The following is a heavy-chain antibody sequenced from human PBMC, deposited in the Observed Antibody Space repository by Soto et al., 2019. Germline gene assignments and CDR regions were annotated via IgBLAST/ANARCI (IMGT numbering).Heavy chain of an antibody. CDR3: ARLEYYYDSSGYLDY. J-gene: IGHJ4*02. D-gene: IGHD3-22*01. V-gene: IGHV4-31*11. CDR2: IYYSGST. Sequence: SETLSLTCAVSGGSISSGGYYWNWIRQHPGKGLEWIGYIYYSGSTYYNPSLKSRVTISVDTYKNQFSLKVTSVTAADTAVYYCARLEYYYDSSGYLDYWGQGTLVTVSS. CDR1: GGSISSGGYY.